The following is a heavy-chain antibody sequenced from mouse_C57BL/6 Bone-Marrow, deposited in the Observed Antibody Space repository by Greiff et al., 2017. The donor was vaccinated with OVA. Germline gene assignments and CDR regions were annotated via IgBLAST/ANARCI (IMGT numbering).Heavy chain of an antibody. CDR2: IDPSDSYT. Sequence: VQLQQPGAELVMPGASVKLSCKASGYTFTSYWMHWVKQRPGQGLEWIGEIDPSDSYTNYNQKFKGKSTLTVDKSSSTAYMQLSSLTSEDSAVYYCARDRNDYDGAWFAYWGQGTLVTVSA. V-gene: IGHV1-69*01. D-gene: IGHD2-4*01. CDR3: ARDRNDYDGAWFAY. J-gene: IGHJ3*01. CDR1: GYTFTSYW.